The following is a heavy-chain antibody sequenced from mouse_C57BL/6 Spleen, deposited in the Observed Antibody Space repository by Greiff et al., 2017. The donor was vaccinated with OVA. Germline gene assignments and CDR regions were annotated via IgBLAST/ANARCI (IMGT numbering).Heavy chain of an antibody. CDR3: ARDYYGSSPHVDY. CDR2: ISDGGSYT. V-gene: IGHV5-4*01. D-gene: IGHD1-1*01. CDR1: GFTFSSYA. Sequence: EVNVVESGGGLVKPGGSLKLSCAASGFTFSSYAMSWVRQTPEKRLEWVATISDGGSYTYYPDNVKGRFTISRDNAKNNLYLQMSHLKSEDTAMYDCARDYYGSSPHVDYWGQGTTLTVAS. J-gene: IGHJ2*01.